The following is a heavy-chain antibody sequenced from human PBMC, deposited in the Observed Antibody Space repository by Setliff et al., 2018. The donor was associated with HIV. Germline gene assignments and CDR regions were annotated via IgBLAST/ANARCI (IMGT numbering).Heavy chain of an antibody. CDR2: FDPEDGET. J-gene: IGHJ3*02. CDR1: GGIFSSYD. Sequence: ASVKVSCKTSGGIFSSYDISWVRQAPGKGLEWMANFDPEDGETFYAQKFQGRLTMTEDTSTDTAYMELTSLRSEDTAVYYCATRAYDSSGYLRSRVSGAAFDIWGQGTMVTVSS. V-gene: IGHV1-24*01. D-gene: IGHD3-22*01. CDR3: ATRAYDSSGYLRSRVSGAAFDI.